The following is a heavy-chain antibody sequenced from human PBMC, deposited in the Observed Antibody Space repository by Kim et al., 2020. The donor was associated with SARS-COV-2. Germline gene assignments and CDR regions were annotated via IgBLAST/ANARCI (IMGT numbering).Heavy chain of an antibody. CDR3: ARENNIGWFLDS. J-gene: IGHJ4*02. D-gene: IGHD6-19*01. Sequence: ASVKVSCKASGYTFANYDIHCVRQAPGHGLEWMARINPSGGRATYAQEFQGRVTMTRDTSTSTVYMELSSLRSEDTAMYYCARENNIGWFLDSWGQGTLVTVSS. CDR1: GYTFANYD. CDR2: INPSGGRA. V-gene: IGHV1-46*01.